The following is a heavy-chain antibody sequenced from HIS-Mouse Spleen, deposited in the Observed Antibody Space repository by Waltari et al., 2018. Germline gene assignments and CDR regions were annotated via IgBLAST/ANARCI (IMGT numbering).Heavy chain of an antibody. V-gene: IGHV4-39*07. CDR2: IYYSGST. J-gene: IGHJ6*02. D-gene: IGHD3-3*01. CDR3: ARVFRYYDFWSGYLYYYYGMDV. CDR1: GGSISSSSYY. Sequence: QLQLQESGPGLVKPSETLSLTCTVSGGSISSSSYYWGWIRQPPGKGLEWSGSIYYSGSTSHNPAPRSRVTIPVDQSKNQFSLERSSVTAADTAVYYCARVFRYYDFWSGYLYYYYGMDVWGQGTTVTVSS.